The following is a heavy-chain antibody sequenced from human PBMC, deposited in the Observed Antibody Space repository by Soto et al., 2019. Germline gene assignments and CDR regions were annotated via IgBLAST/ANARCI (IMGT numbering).Heavy chain of an antibody. CDR3: ARRGYYYDSSGYPSVWY. Sequence: SETLSLTCSVSGGFVSSSSYSWGWIRQSPGKGLEWIGTMYSSENTYYNPSLKSRVTISVDTSKNQFSLKLSSVTAADTAVYYCARRGYYYDSSGYPSVWYWGQGTLVTVSS. CDR1: GGFVSSSSYS. D-gene: IGHD3-22*01. J-gene: IGHJ4*02. V-gene: IGHV4-39*01. CDR2: MYSSENT.